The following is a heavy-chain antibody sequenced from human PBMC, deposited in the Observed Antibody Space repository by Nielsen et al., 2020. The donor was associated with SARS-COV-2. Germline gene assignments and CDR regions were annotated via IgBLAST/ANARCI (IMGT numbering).Heavy chain of an antibody. CDR1: GYTFTSYY. D-gene: IGHD3-3*01. CDR2: INPSGGST. V-gene: IGHV1-46*01. Sequence: ASVKVSCKASGYTFTSYYMHWVRQAPGQGLEWMGIINPSGGSTSYAQKFQGRVTMTRDTSTSTVYMELSSLRSEDTAVYYCARAPYYDFWSGYYHYGMDVWGQGTTVTVSS. CDR3: ARAPYYDFWSGYYHYGMDV. J-gene: IGHJ6*02.